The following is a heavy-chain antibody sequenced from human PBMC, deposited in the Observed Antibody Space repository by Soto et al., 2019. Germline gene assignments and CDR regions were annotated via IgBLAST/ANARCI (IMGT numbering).Heavy chain of an antibody. CDR2: MNPNRGTA. Sequence: QVQLVQSGAEVQKPGASVKVSCKASGYTFTSYDITWVRQATGQGLEWMGWMNPNRGTAGYAQKFQGRVTMTSNTSISTAYIELSSLRSEDTAVYYCARGLLWFGEPGAFDIWGQGTMVTVSS. D-gene: IGHD3-10*01. CDR3: ARGLLWFGEPGAFDI. J-gene: IGHJ3*02. CDR1: GYTFTSYD. V-gene: IGHV1-8*02.